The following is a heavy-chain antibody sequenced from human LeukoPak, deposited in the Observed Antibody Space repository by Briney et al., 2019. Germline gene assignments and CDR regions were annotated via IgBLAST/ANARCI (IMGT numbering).Heavy chain of an antibody. V-gene: IGHV4-34*01. CDR3: ARVYSRFYYYYMDV. J-gene: IGHJ6*03. CDR1: GGSFSGYY. CDR2: INHSGST. D-gene: IGHD6-13*01. Sequence: SETLSLTCAVYGGSFSGYYWSWIRQPPGKGLEWIGEINHSGSTDYNPSLKSRVTISIDTSKNLFSLKLSSVTAADTAVYYCARVYSRFYYYYMDVWGKGTTVTVSS.